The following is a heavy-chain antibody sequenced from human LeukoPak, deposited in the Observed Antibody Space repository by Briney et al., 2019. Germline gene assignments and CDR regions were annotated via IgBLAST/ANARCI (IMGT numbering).Heavy chain of an antibody. CDR3: AKHTTIFGVVIIPLRDYFDY. CDR2: ISGSGGST. Sequence: GGSLRLSCAASGFTFSSCAMSWVRQAPGKGLEWVSAISGSGGSTYYADSVKGRFTISRDNSKNTLYLQMNSLRAEDTAVYYCAKHTTIFGVVIIPLRDYFDYWGQGTLVTVSS. D-gene: IGHD3-3*01. J-gene: IGHJ4*02. V-gene: IGHV3-23*01. CDR1: GFTFSSCA.